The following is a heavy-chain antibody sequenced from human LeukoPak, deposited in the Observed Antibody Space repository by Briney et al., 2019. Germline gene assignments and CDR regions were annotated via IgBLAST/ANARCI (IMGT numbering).Heavy chain of an antibody. CDR1: GFTVSSYG. CDR2: IRYDGSNK. V-gene: IGHV3-30*02. CDR3: AKDHKYRIAAAGRGWYFDY. D-gene: IGHD6-13*01. J-gene: IGHJ4*02. Sequence: GGSLRLSCAASGFTVSSYGMHWVRQAPGKGLEWVAFIRYDGSNKYYADSVKGRFTISRDNSKNTLYLQMNSPRAEDTAVYYCAKDHKYRIAAAGRGWYFDYWGQGTLVTVSS.